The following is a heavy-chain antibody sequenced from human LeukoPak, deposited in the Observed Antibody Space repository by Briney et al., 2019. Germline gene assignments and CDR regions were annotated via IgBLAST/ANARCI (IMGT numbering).Heavy chain of an antibody. CDR2: IYHSGST. V-gene: IGHV4-39*07. D-gene: IGHD3-3*01. J-gene: IGHJ4*02. CDR1: GGSISSSSYY. CDR3: ARVRGYAFGGFDY. Sequence: SETLSLTCTVYGGSISSSSYYWGWIRQPPGKGLEWIGSIYHSGSTYYNPSLKSRVTISVDASKNQFSLKLSSVTAADTAVYYCARVRGYAFGGFDYWGQGTLVTVSS.